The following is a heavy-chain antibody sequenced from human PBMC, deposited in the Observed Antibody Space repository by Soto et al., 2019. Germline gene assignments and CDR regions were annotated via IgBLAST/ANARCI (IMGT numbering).Heavy chain of an antibody. J-gene: IGHJ5*02. CDR1: GFPFDAYA. D-gene: IGHD1-20*01. CDR2: IGSSGGNT. V-gene: IGHV3-23*01. CDR3: AERASHNITPVGA. Sequence: GGSLRLSCSPSGFPFDAYAMGWVRQAPGKGLEWVSSIGSSGGNTYYAAAVRGRFTISRDHARNTVDLQINTLRAEATAVYFCAERASHNITPVGAWGEGT.